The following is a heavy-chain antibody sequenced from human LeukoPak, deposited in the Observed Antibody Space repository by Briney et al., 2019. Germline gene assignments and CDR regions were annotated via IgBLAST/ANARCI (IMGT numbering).Heavy chain of an antibody. CDR3: ARVTDPRYNWFDP. CDR2: IHASGST. J-gene: IGHJ5*02. Sequence: SETLSLTCPVSGGSISSYYWTWIRQPAGKGPEWIGRIHASGSTNYNPSLKSRVNMSVDTSKNQFSLRLNSVTAADTAVYYCARVTDPRYNWFDPWGQGTLVTVSS. CDR1: GGSISSYY. V-gene: IGHV4-4*07. D-gene: IGHD2-21*02.